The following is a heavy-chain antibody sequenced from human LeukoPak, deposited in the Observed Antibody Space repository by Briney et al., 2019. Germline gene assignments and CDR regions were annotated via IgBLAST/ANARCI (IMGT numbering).Heavy chain of an antibody. V-gene: IGHV4-4*07. D-gene: IGHD2-21*02. CDR2: IYTSGIT. CDR1: GGSISNYY. J-gene: IGHJ4*02. Sequence: PSETLSLTCTVSGGSISNYYWSWIRQPAGKGLEWIGRIYTSGITNYNPSLKSRLIMSIDTSKNQFSLKLSSVTAADTAVYYCARTAYCGGDCYSFDFWGQGTLVTVSS. CDR3: ARTAYCGGDCYSFDF.